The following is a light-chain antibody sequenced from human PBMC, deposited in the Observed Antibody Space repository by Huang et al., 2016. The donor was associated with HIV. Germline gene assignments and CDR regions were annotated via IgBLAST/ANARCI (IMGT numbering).Light chain of an antibody. Sequence: DIVMTQSPDSLAVSLGERATFDCKSSQSVLDSSNNKNYLAWYKQKPGQPPKLLSYCASSRESGVPDRFSGSGSGTHFSLTISSLQAEDVALYYCQQYYSSPRTFGQGTKLEIK. CDR2: CAS. V-gene: IGKV4-1*01. CDR1: QSVLDSSNNKNY. CDR3: QQYYSSPRT. J-gene: IGKJ2*01.